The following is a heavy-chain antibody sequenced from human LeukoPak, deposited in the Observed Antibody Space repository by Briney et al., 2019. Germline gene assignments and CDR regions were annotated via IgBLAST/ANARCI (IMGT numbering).Heavy chain of an antibody. J-gene: IGHJ6*02. CDR3: ATGRGVTTRCGMDV. D-gene: IGHD3-10*01. CDR2: IYYSGST. V-gene: IGHV4-30-4*01. Sequence: PSETLSLTCTVSGGSISSGDYYWSWIRQPPGKGLEWVGYIYYSGSTYYNPSLKSRVTISVDTSKNQFSLKLSSVTAADTAVYYCATGRGVTTRCGMDVWGQGTTVTVSS. CDR1: GGSISSGDYY.